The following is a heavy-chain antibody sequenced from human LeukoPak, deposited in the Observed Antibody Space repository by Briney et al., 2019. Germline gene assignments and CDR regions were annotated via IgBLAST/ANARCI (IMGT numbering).Heavy chain of an antibody. CDR3: ARETRGIAAEGAFDI. CDR2: ISSSSSTI. V-gene: IGHV3-48*04. J-gene: IGHJ3*02. CDR1: GFTFSSYS. Sequence: GGSLRLPCAATGFTFSSYSMNWVRQAPGKGLEWVSYISSSSSTIYYADSVKGRFTISRDNAKNSLYLQMNSLRAEDTAVYYCARETRGIAAEGAFDIWGQGTMVTVSS. D-gene: IGHD6-13*01.